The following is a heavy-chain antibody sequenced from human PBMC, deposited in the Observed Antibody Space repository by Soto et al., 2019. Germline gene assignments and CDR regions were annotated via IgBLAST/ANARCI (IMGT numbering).Heavy chain of an antibody. V-gene: IGHV3-23*01. CDR1: GFTFSTYA. D-gene: IGHD3-10*01. CDR2: MSGSGGST. J-gene: IGHJ4*02. Sequence: EVQLLESGGGLVQPGGSLRLSCAASGFTFSTYAMSWVRQAPGKGLEWVSGMSGSGGSTYYEDSVKGRFTISRDNSKNTLYLQMNSRRAEDTAVYYCMNLYSYGSGSYYQWGQGTLVTVSS. CDR3: MNLYSYGSGSYYQ.